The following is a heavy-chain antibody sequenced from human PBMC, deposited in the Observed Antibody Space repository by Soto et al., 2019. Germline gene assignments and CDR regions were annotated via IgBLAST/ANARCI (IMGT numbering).Heavy chain of an antibody. CDR1: GFTVSNNY. V-gene: IGHV3-53*05. Sequence: PGGSLRLSCAVSGFTVSNNYMSWVRQAPGKGLEGVSVIYSGGYTAYGDSVKGRFTISRDNSRNTLHLQMTSLRDDDTTLYYCARDRVLGFCSGGSCGILDSWGRGAPVTVSS. CDR2: IYSGGYT. J-gene: IGHJ4*02. D-gene: IGHD2-15*01. CDR3: ARDRVLGFCSGGSCGILDS.